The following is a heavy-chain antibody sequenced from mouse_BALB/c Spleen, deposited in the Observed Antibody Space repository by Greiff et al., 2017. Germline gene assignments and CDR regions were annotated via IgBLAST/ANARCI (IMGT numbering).Heavy chain of an antibody. J-gene: IGHJ2*01. CDR2: ISSGSSTI. CDR3: AREMITRYYFDY. CDR1: GFTFSSFG. V-gene: IGHV5-17*02. D-gene: IGHD2-4*01. Sequence: EVMLVESGGGLVQPGGSRKLPCAASGFTFSSFGMHWVRQAPEKGLEWVAYISSGSSTIYYADTVKGRFTISRDNPKNTLFLQMTSLRSEDTAMYYCAREMITRYYFDYWGQGTTLTVSS.